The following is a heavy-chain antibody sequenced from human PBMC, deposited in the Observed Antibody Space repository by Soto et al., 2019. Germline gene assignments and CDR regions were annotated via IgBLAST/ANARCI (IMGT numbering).Heavy chain of an antibody. Sequence: GESLKISCKSYGYSFTTYCIAWVRQMPGKGLEWMGSIHPGESDTRYSPSFQGQVTISADRSITTAYLQWSSLKASDTAMYYCARHEATYYNFYGMDVWGQGTTVTVSS. V-gene: IGHV5-51*01. CDR1: GYSFTTYC. CDR2: IHPGESDT. CDR3: ARHEATYYNFYGMDV. J-gene: IGHJ6*02.